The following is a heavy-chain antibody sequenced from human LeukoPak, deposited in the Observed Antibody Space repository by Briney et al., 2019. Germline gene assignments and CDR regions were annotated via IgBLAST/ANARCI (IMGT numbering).Heavy chain of an antibody. CDR3: ARTNCYDSSGYWAFFDY. CDR1: GGSLSSGDYY. J-gene: IGHJ4*02. Sequence: SETLSLTCTVSGGSLSSGDYYWSWLRQPPGTGLEWIGYIYYSGSTYYNPSLKSRVTISVDTSKNQFSLKLSSVTAADTAVYYCARTNCYDSSGYWAFFDYWGQGTLVTVSS. CDR2: IYYSGST. V-gene: IGHV4-30-4*01. D-gene: IGHD3-22*01.